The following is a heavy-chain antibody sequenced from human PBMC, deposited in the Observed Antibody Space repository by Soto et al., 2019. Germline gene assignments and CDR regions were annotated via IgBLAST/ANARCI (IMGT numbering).Heavy chain of an antibody. CDR2: IIPIFGTA. CDR1: GGTFSSYA. J-gene: IGHJ4*02. Sequence: EASVKVSCKASGGTFSSYAISWVRQAPGQGLEWMGGIIPIFGTANYAQKFQGRVTITADESTSTAYMELSSLRSEDTAVYYCARDPMGSSWYYFDYWGQGTLVTVSS. V-gene: IGHV1-69*13. CDR3: ARDPMGSSWYYFDY. D-gene: IGHD6-13*01.